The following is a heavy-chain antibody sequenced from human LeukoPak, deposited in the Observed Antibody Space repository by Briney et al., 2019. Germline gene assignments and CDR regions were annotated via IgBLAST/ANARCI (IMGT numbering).Heavy chain of an antibody. D-gene: IGHD5-18*01. CDR1: GFTFSAST. CDR2: IRSKANSYAT. CDR3: TTVDTTMV. J-gene: IGHJ4*02. Sequence: RGSLKHSCAASGFTFSASTMHWGRQASGKRLEWVRRIRSKANSYATAYAASVKGRFTISRDDSKNTAYLQMNSLETEETAVYYCTTVDTTMVWGQGTLDTVSS. V-gene: IGHV3-73*01.